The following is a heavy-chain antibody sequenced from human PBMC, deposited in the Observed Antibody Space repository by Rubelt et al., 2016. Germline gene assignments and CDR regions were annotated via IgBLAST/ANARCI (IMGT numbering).Heavy chain of an antibody. CDR3: AKGHSNLDY. CDR2: ISGNGGST. D-gene: IGHD6-13*01. CDR1: GFTYTYST. Sequence: ASGFTYTYSTMTWVRQAPGKGLEWVSAISGNGGSTYYADSVRGRFTISRDNSRNTLYLQMNSLRAEDTSVYYCAKGHSNLDYWGQGTLVTVSS. J-gene: IGHJ4*02. V-gene: IGHV3-23*01.